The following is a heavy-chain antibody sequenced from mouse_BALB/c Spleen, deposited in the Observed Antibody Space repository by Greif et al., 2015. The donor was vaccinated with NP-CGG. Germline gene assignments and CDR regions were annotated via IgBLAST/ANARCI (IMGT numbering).Heavy chain of an antibody. CDR1: GYTFTSYW. V-gene: IGHV1S22*01. CDR2: IYPGSGST. Sequence: LQQSGSELVRPGASVKLSCKASGYTFTSYWMHWVKQRHGQGLEWIGNIYPGSGSTNYDEKFKSKGTLTVDTSSSTAYMHLSSLTSEDSAVYYCTRAGDYGSYWYFDVWGAGTTVTVSS. D-gene: IGHD2-4*01. CDR3: TRAGDYGSYWYFDV. J-gene: IGHJ1*01.